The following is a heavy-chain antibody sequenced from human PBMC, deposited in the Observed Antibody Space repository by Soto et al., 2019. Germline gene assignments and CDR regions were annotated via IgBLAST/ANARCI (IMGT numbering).Heavy chain of an antibody. Sequence: TGGSLRLSCAASGFTFSSYWMSWVRQAPGKGLEWVANIKQDGSEKYYVDSVKGRFTISRDNAKNSLYLQMNSLRAEDTAVYYCARDLGVRYYDFWSGYYGGGSWFDPWGQGTLVTVSS. J-gene: IGHJ5*02. D-gene: IGHD3-3*01. CDR2: IKQDGSEK. CDR3: ARDLGVRYYDFWSGYYGGGSWFDP. V-gene: IGHV3-7*03. CDR1: GFTFSSYW.